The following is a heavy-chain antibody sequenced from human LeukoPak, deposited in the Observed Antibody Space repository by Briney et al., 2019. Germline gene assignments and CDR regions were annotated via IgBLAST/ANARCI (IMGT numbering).Heavy chain of an antibody. Sequence: SQTLSLTCVISGDSVSSNSAAWNWIRQSPSRGLEWLGRTYYRSKWSNDYAVSVKSRITMNPDTSKNQFSLQLNSVTPEDTAVYYCARDFCSGGSCYWRFDYWGQGSLVTVSS. CDR2: TYYRSKWSN. CDR1: GDSVSSNSAA. CDR3: ARDFCSGGSCYWRFDY. V-gene: IGHV6-1*01. J-gene: IGHJ4*02. D-gene: IGHD2-15*01.